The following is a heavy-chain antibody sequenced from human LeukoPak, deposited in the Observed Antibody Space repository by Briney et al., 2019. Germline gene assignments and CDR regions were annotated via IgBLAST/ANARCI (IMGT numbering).Heavy chain of an antibody. D-gene: IGHD1-26*01. J-gene: IGHJ4*02. V-gene: IGHV4-38-2*02. CDR3: ARGRNQWWELPRTFDY. CDR1: GYSISSGYY. CDR2: IYHSGGT. Sequence: PSETLSLTCTVSGYSISSGYYWGWIRQPPGKGLEWIGSIYHSGGTYYNPSLKSRVTISVDTSKNQFSLKLSSVTAADTAVYYCARGRNQWWELPRTFDYWGQGTLVTVSS.